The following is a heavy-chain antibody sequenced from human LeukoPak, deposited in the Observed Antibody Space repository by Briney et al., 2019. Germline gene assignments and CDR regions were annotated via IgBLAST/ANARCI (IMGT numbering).Heavy chain of an antibody. CDR3: ARMYSGTSYYFDY. CDR2: FSYSGST. V-gene: IGHV4-59*01. D-gene: IGHD1-26*01. CDR1: GVSISTYY. J-gene: IGHJ4*02. Sequence: SETLSLTCSVSGVSISTYYWIWIRQPPAKGLEWMGFFSYSGSTNYNPSLKSRDTMSVDTSKNQFSLELNSVTAADTAVYYCARMYSGTSYYFDYWGQGTLVTVSS.